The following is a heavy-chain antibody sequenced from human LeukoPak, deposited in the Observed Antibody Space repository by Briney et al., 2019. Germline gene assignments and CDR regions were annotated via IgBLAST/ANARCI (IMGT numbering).Heavy chain of an antibody. Sequence: GGSLRLSCSASGFNFNRFTLHWVRQVPGKGLQWVSLIDRMVAPTYYAASVRGRFTISRDNRRQSVFLQMNSLQSEDSALYFCVKEYDCHGACFTSYDSWGQGTLVTVSS. CDR2: IDRMVAPT. V-gene: IGHV3-43*01. D-gene: IGHD2-21*02. J-gene: IGHJ4*02. CDR3: VKEYDCHGACFTSYDS. CDR1: GFNFNRFT.